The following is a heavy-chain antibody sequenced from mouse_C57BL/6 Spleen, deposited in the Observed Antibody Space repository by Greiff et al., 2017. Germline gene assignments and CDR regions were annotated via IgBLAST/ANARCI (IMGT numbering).Heavy chain of an antibody. CDR1: GYTFTSYW. CDR2: IDPSDSYT. Sequence: QVQLQQPGAELVMPGASVKLSCKASGYTFTSYWMHWVKQRPGQGLEWIGEIDPSDSYTNYNQKFKGKSTLTVDKSSSTAYMQLSSLTSEDSAVYYCAVYGMNAMDYWGQGTSVTVSS. J-gene: IGHJ4*01. CDR3: AVYGMNAMDY. D-gene: IGHD1-1*01. V-gene: IGHV1-69*01.